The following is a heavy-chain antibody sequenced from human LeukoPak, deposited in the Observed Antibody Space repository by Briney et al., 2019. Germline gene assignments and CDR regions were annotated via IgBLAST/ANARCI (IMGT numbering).Heavy chain of an antibody. Sequence: ASVKVSCKASGYTFTGYYMHWVRQAPGQGLEWMGWINPKSGGTNYAQKFQGRVNMIWDTAISSAYTALSRLRSDDTAVYYCARAQVCSTTSCYSYFDYWGQGTLVTVSS. J-gene: IGHJ4*02. CDR2: INPKSGGT. CDR1: GYTFTGYY. CDR3: ARAQVCSTTSCYSYFDY. D-gene: IGHD2-2*02. V-gene: IGHV1-2*02.